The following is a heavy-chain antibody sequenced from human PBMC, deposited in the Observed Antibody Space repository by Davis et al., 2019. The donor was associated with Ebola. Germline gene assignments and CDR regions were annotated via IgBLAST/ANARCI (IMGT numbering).Heavy chain of an antibody. J-gene: IGHJ4*02. CDR1: GGSITSVSYY. V-gene: IGHV4-39*01. Sequence: SETLSLTCTVSGGSITSVSYYWGWIRQPPGKGLEWIGSIYYSGSTYYNPSLKSRVTISVDTSKNQFSLKLSSVTAADTAVYHCARPSSGWSRGPFDYWGQGTLVTVSS. CDR3: ARPSSGWSRGPFDY. D-gene: IGHD6-19*01. CDR2: IYYSGST.